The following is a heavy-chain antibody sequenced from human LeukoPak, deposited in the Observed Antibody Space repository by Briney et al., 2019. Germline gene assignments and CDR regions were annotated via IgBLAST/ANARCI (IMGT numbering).Heavy chain of an antibody. D-gene: IGHD3-3*01. CDR3: AKDIITIFGVGGGTFDY. J-gene: IGHJ4*02. V-gene: IGHV3-9*01. Sequence: PGGSLRLSCAASGFTFSSYAMHWVRQAPGKGLEWVSGISWNSGSIGYADSVKGRFTISRDNAKNSLYLQMNSLRAEDTALYYCAKDIITIFGVGGGTFDYWGQGTLVTVSS. CDR2: ISWNSGSI. CDR1: GFTFSSYA.